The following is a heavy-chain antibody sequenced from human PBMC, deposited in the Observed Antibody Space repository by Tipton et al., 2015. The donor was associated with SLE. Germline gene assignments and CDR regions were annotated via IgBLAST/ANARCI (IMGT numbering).Heavy chain of an antibody. Sequence: TLSLTCTVSGGSISGHYWSWIRQPPGKGLEWIGYIYYSGSTNYNPSLKSRVTISVDTSKNQFSLKLSSVTAADTAVYYCARGRTILLDWGQGTLVTVSS. J-gene: IGHJ4*02. D-gene: IGHD1-14*01. V-gene: IGHV4-59*11. CDR3: ARGRTILLD. CDR2: IYYSGST. CDR1: GGSISGHY.